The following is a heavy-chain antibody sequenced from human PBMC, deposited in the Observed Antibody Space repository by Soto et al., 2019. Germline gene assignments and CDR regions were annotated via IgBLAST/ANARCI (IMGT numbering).Heavy chain of an antibody. CDR3: AREGNTGWFIDY. V-gene: IGHV3-48*02. CDR1: GFSLGTYS. J-gene: IGHJ4*02. D-gene: IGHD6-19*01. CDR2: ISISSDTI. Sequence: SGGSLRLSCAASGFSLGTYSMNWARQAPGKGLEWISYISISSDTIYYADSVKGRFTISRDNAKSSLHLQMNSLRDEDTAVYYCAREGNTGWFIDYWGQGTLVTVSS.